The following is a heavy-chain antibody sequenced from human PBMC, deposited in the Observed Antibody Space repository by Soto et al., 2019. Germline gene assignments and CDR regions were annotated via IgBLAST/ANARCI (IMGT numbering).Heavy chain of an antibody. CDR3: AREVSSGWSKD. CDR2: MNPNSGNT. V-gene: IGHV1-8*02. Sequence: QVLLVQSGAEVKKPGASVKVSCKASGYTFTSYDINWVRQATGQGLEWMGWMNPNSGNTGYAQKYHGRLTMTRTTSISTAYMELSSLRSEDTAVYYCAREVSSGWSKDWGQGTLVTVSS. J-gene: IGHJ4*02. D-gene: IGHD6-19*01. CDR1: GYTFTSYD.